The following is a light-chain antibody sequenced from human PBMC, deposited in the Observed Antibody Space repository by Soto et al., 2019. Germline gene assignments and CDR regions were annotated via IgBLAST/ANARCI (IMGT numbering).Light chain of an antibody. CDR2: GVS. Sequence: DIQMTQSPSSLSASVGDRVTITCRASQSISSYLNWYQQKPGKAPKLLIYGVSSLHSGVPSRFTGSGSGIDFTLTITSLQPEDFATYYCQQSYDIPITFGQGARREIK. CDR1: QSISSY. CDR3: QQSYDIPIT. J-gene: IGKJ5*01. V-gene: IGKV1-39*01.